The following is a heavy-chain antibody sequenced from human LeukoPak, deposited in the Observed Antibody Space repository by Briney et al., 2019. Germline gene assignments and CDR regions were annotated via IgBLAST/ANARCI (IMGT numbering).Heavy chain of an antibody. D-gene: IGHD2-2*01. Sequence: GGSLRLSCAVSGFTFSSHTMNWVRQAPGKGLEWVSSISSSSISINYADSVKGRFTISRDNANNSLYLQMNSLRADDTAVYFCARLASRYCSSASCSDYWGQGILVTVSP. V-gene: IGHV3-21*01. CDR2: ISSSSISI. J-gene: IGHJ4*02. CDR1: GFTFSSHT. CDR3: ARLASRYCSSASCSDY.